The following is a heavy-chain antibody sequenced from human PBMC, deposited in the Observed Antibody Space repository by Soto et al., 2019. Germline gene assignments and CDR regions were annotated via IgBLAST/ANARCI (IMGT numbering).Heavy chain of an antibody. Sequence: SVKVSCKASGGTFSSYAISWVRQAPGQGLEWMGGIIPIFGTANYAQKFQGRVTITADESTSTAYMELSSLRSEDTAVYYCARDSYYYDSSGYYYYYGMDVWGQGTTVTVSS. J-gene: IGHJ6*02. D-gene: IGHD3-22*01. CDR2: IIPIFGTA. CDR3: ARDSYYYDSSGYYYYYGMDV. V-gene: IGHV1-69*13. CDR1: GGTFSSYA.